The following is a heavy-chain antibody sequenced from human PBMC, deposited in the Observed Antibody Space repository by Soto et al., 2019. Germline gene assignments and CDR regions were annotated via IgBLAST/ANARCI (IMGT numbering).Heavy chain of an antibody. CDR3: ARVRGAVDGPPVVDY. CDR1: GGSISSGGYY. Sequence: QVQLQESGPGLVKPSQTLSLTCTVSGGSISSGGYYWSWIRQHPGKGLEWSGYIYYSGSTYYNPSLKSRVTIAVDTSKNQFSLKLSSVTAAGTAVYYCARVRGAVDGPPVVDYWGQGTLVTVSS. V-gene: IGHV4-31*03. J-gene: IGHJ4*02. D-gene: IGHD6-19*01. CDR2: IYYSGST.